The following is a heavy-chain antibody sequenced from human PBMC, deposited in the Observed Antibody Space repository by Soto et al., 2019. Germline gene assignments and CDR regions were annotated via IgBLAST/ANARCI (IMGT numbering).Heavy chain of an antibody. V-gene: IGHV4-39*01. Sequence: SETLSLTCTVSGGSISSSSYYWGWIRQPPGKGLEWIGSIYYSGSTYYNPSLKSRVTISVDTSKNQFSLKLSSVTAADTAVYYCASGGDYATQYFQHWGQGTLVTVSS. CDR3: ASGGDYATQYFQH. J-gene: IGHJ1*01. CDR1: GGSISSSSYY. D-gene: IGHD4-17*01. CDR2: IYYSGST.